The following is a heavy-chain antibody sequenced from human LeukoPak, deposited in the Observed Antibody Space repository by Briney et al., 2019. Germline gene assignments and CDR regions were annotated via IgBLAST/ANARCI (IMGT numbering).Heavy chain of an antibody. J-gene: IGHJ3*02. CDR1: VASVSSYY. V-gene: IGHV4-4*07. CDR2: IYISGGT. D-gene: IGHD2-15*01. Sequence: SETLSLTCTVSVASVSSYYWAFIRQPAGKGLEWILRIYISGGTEYNPSLKSRVTISVDPPKKQVSLNLSSVPAADTAVYYCAKCSASGAFDIWGRGTKVTVSP. CDR3: AKCSASGAFDI.